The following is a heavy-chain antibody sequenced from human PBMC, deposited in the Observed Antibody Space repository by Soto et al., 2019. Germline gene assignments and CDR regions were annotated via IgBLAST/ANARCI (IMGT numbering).Heavy chain of an antibody. CDR1: GGSFSGSY. D-gene: IGHD6-13*01. CDR3: ARSLKLAAAGRIYYFDY. J-gene: IGHJ4*02. V-gene: IGHV4-34*01. CDR2: INHSGST. Sequence: SGTLSFTCAVYGGSFSGSYWSWIGQPPGKGLEWIGEINHSGSTNYNPSLKSRVTISVDTSKNQFSLKLSSVTAADTAVYYCARSLKLAAAGRIYYFDYWGQGTLVTVSS.